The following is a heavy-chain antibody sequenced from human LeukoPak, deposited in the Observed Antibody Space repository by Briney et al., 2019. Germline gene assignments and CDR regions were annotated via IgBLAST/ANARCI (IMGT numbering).Heavy chain of an antibody. J-gene: IGHJ5*02. CDR1: GYTFTSYY. Sequence: ASVKVSCKASGYTFTSYYMHWVRQAPGQGLEWMGIINPSGGSTSYAQKFQGRVTMTRDTSTSTVYMELSSLRSEDTAVYYCARDRRGSTSRNWFDPWDQGTLVTVSS. V-gene: IGHV1-46*01. D-gene: IGHD2-2*01. CDR2: INPSGGST. CDR3: ARDRRGSTSRNWFDP.